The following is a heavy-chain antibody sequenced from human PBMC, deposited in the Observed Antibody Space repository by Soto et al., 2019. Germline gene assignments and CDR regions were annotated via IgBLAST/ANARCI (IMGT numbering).Heavy chain of an antibody. J-gene: IGHJ5*02. CDR3: ARDRYSVKQQLVLSWFDP. Sequence: GASVKVSCKASGYTFTSYGISWVRQAPGQGLEWMGWISAYNGDTNYTQKLQGRVTMTTDTSTSTAYMELRSLRSDDTAVYYCARDRYSVKQQLVLSWFDPWGQGTLVTVSS. D-gene: IGHD6-13*01. CDR1: GYTFTSYG. V-gene: IGHV1-18*01. CDR2: ISAYNGDT.